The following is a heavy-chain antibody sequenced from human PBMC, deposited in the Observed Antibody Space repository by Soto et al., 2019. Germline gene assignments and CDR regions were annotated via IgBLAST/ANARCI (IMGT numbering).Heavy chain of an antibody. CDR1: GFTFSSYG. CDR2: ISYDGSNK. J-gene: IGHJ6*02. Sequence: QVQLVESGGGVVQPGRSLRLSCAASGFTFSSYGMHWVRQAPGKGLEWVAVISYDGSNKYYADSVKGRFTISRDNSKNTLYLQMNSLRAEDTAVYYCANDSTVVTPSDSYYYYYCGMDVWGQGTTVTVSS. V-gene: IGHV3-30*18. D-gene: IGHD2-15*01. CDR3: ANDSTVVTPSDSYYYYYCGMDV.